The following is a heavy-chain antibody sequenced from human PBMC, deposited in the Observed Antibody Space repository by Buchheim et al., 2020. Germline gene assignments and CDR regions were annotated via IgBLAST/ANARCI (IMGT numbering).Heavy chain of an antibody. V-gene: IGHV3-49*04. J-gene: IGHJ4*02. CDR2: IRSKASGGTT. D-gene: IGHD5-18*01. CDR1: GFTFGDFA. Sequence: EVQLVESGGGLVQPGRSLRVSCSASGFTFGDFALSWVRQAPGKGLEWVGFIRSKASGGTTEYAASVKDRFTISRDDSKSIAYLQMNSLKTEDTAVYYCARDRGYSYGYGDYWGQGTL. CDR3: ARDRGYSYGYGDY.